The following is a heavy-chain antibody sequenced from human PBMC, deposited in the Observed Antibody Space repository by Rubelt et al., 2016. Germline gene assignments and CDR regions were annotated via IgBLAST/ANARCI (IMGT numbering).Heavy chain of an antibody. D-gene: IGHD3-3*01. V-gene: IGHV1-8*01. Sequence: QVQLVQSGAEVKKPGASVKVSCKASRYTFTSYDINWVRQATGQGLEWMGWMNPNSGNTGYAQKFQGRVTMTRNTSISTAYMELSSLRSEDTALYYCARMVNDFWSGYHNWFDPWGQGTLVTVSS. J-gene: IGHJ5*02. CDR3: ARMVNDFWSGYHNWFDP. CDR1: RYTFTSYD. CDR2: MNPNSGNT.